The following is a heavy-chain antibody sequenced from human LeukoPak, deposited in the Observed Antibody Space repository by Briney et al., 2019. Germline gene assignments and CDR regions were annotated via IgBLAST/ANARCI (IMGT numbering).Heavy chain of an antibody. CDR1: GGSISSYY. V-gene: IGHV4-59*01. CDR2: IYYTGST. J-gene: IGHJ4*02. CDR3: ARELSGSYGY. Sequence: XETLSLTCSVSGGSISSYYWSWVRQPPGKGLEWIGYIYYTGSTEYNPSLKSRVTISVDTSKNQFSLKLRSVTAADTAVYYCARELSGSYGYWGQGTLVTVSS. D-gene: IGHD3-10*01.